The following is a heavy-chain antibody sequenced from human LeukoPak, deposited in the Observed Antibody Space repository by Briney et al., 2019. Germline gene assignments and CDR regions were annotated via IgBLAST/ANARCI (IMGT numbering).Heavy chain of an antibody. J-gene: IGHJ4*02. CDR2: ISAYNGNT. CDR3: ARDSRQWLDGGFDY. V-gene: IGHV1-18*01. CDR1: GYTFTTYG. Sequence: ASVTLSLTASGYTFTTYGISWVRQAPGQRRGWMGGISAYNGNTNYAQKLHGRVTMTTDTSTSTAYMELRSLRSDDTAVYYCARDSRQWLDGGFDYWGQGTLVTVSS. D-gene: IGHD6-19*01.